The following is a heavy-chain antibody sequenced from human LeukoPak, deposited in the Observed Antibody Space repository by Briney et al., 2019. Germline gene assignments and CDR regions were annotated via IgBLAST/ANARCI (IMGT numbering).Heavy chain of an antibody. CDR2: IYYSGST. D-gene: IGHD1-14*01. V-gene: IGHV4-39*07. CDR3: ARVSPDRTSYYYYYYMDV. J-gene: IGHJ6*03. Sequence: SETLSLTCTVSGGSISSSSYYWGWIRQPPGKGLEWIGSIYYSGSTYYNPSLKSRVTISVDTSKNQFSLKLSSVTAADTALYYCARVSPDRTSYYYYYYMDVWGKGTTVTVSS. CDR1: GGSISSSSYY.